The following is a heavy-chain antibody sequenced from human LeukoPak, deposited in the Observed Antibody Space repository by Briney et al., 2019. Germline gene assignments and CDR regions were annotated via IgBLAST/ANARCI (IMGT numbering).Heavy chain of an antibody. J-gene: IGHJ4*02. V-gene: IGHV1-69*05. Sequence: SVKVSCEDTGGTLSRYAISWVRQSPGQGLEWMGGIVPIFGTANYAQKFRGRVTITTDESTSPAYMGLSSRSPENTAVYYCARGDQYYYDSSEGPTPFDYWGQGTLVTV. CDR2: IVPIFGTA. CDR3: ARGDQYYYDSSEGPTPFDY. D-gene: IGHD3-22*01. CDR1: GGTLSRYA.